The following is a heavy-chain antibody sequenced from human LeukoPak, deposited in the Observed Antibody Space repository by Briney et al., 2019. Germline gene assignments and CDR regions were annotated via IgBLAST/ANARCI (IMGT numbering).Heavy chain of an antibody. V-gene: IGHV1-2*02. CDR3: AREPDVDTAMETADYCFDY. J-gene: IGHJ4*02. Sequence: ASVKVSCKASGYTFTGYYMHWVRQAPGQGLEWMGWINPNSGGTNYAQKFQGRVTMTRDTSTSTVYMELSSLRSEDTAVYYCAREPDVDTAMETADYCFDYWGQGTLVTVSS. CDR1: GYTFTGYY. CDR2: INPNSGGT. D-gene: IGHD5-18*01.